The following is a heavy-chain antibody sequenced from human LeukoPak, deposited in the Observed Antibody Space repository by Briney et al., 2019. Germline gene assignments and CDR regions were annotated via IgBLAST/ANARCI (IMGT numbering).Heavy chain of an antibody. D-gene: IGHD2-2*01. V-gene: IGHV3-74*01. J-gene: IGHJ4*02. CDR3: AATFCCSTSWLPFYFEH. CDR1: GFTFSSYW. CDR2: INSDGSST. Sequence: GGSLRLSCAASGFTFSSYWMHWVRQAPGKGLVWVSRINSDGSSTTYMDSVKGRFTISRDNSKNTLYLQMNSLRAEDTAVYYCAATFCCSTSWLPFYFEHWGPGTLVTVSS.